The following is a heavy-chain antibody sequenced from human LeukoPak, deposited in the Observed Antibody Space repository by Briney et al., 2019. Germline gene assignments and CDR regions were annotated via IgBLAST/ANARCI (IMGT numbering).Heavy chain of an antibody. D-gene: IGHD3-10*01. J-gene: IGHJ6*02. V-gene: IGHV1-24*01. CDR2: FDPEDGET. Sequence: ASVKVSCKVSGYTLIELAMHWVRQAPGKGLEWMGGFDPEDGETIYAQKFQGRVTMTEDTSTDTAYMELSSLRSEDTAVYYCATDSGPMVRGVIKGYYYYGMDVWGQGTTVTVSS. CDR3: ATDSGPMVRGVIKGYYYYGMDV. CDR1: GYTLIELA.